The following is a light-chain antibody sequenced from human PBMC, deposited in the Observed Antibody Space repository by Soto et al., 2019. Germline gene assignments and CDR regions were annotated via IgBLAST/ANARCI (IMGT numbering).Light chain of an antibody. J-gene: IGKJ1*01. CDR3: QQYGSSPWT. Sequence: EIVLTQSPGTLSLSPGEGATLSCRASQSVSSTFLAWYQHKPGRPPRLLIDGASSRATDITDRFSGGGSGTDFPLTIIRREPEDFAVYDCQQYGSSPWTFGQGTKVEIK. V-gene: IGKV3-20*01. CDR1: QSVSSTF. CDR2: GAS.